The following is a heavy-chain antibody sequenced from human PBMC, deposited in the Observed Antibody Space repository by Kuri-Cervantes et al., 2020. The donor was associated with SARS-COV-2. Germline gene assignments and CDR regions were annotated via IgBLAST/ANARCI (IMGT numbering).Heavy chain of an antibody. Sequence: GGSLRLSCKASEGTFFSYAISWVRQAPGQGLEWMGGFAPIFGKTDYAQKFQGRVTMTADESTNTAYMELSSLRFEDTAVYYCATRVAGDPDYYYYYMDVWGTGTTVTVSS. V-gene: IGHV1-69*01. J-gene: IGHJ6*03. CDR3: ATRVAGDPDYYYYYMDV. D-gene: IGHD7-27*01. CDR1: EGTFFSYA. CDR2: FAPIFGKT.